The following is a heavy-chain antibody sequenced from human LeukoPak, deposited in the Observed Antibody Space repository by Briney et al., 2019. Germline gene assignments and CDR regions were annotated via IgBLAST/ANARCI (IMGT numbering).Heavy chain of an antibody. Sequence: SETLSLTCAVYGGSFSGYYWSWIRQPPGKGLEWIGEINHSGSTNYNPSLKSRVTISVDTSKNQFSLKLSSVTAADTAVYYCARGYFGIAAAGDNSPLIYYYYYYGMDVWGQGTTVTVSS. D-gene: IGHD6-13*01. CDR3: ARGYFGIAAAGDNSPLIYYYYYYGMDV. J-gene: IGHJ6*02. CDR2: INHSGST. CDR1: GGSFSGYY. V-gene: IGHV4-34*01.